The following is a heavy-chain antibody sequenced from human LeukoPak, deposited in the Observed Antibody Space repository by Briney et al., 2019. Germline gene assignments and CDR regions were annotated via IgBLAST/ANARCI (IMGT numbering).Heavy chain of an antibody. CDR1: GYTFTSYD. Sequence: EASVKVSCKASGYTFTSYDINWVRQATGQGLEWMGWMNPNSGNTGYAQKFQGRVTMTRNTSISTAYMELSSLRSEDTAVYYCARAPPIKAVGLNLGQGTLVTVSS. V-gene: IGHV1-8*01. J-gene: IGHJ1*01. CDR2: MNPNSGNT. CDR3: ARAPPIKAVGLN. D-gene: IGHD6-19*01.